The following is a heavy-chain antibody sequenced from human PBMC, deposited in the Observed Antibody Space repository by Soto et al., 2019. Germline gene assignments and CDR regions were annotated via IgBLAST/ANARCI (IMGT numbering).Heavy chain of an antibody. CDR2: IKQDGSEK. CDR1: GFTFSSYW. Sequence: GGSLRLSCAASGFTFSSYWMSWVRQAPGKGLEWVANIKQDGSEKYYVDSVKGRFTISRDNAKNSLYLQMNSLRAEDTAVYYCARNNYDILTGYYTYYYYYYMDVWGKGTTVTVSS. V-gene: IGHV3-7*01. D-gene: IGHD3-9*01. CDR3: ARNNYDILTGYYTYYYYYYMDV. J-gene: IGHJ6*03.